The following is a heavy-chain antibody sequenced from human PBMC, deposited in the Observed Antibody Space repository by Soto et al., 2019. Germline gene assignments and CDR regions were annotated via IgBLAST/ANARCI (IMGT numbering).Heavy chain of an antibody. V-gene: IGHV3-23*01. J-gene: IGHJ4*02. CDR1: GFSMSNHA. CDR3: AREPKPFLTGYYDL. Sequence: GGSLRLSCIVSGFSMSNHALTWVRQAPGKGLEWVSSISSTGSKTYYADSIKGRFTISRDNSKDTVFLQMNSLRPDDMAFYFCAREPKPFLTGYYDLWGQGTLVTVSS. CDR2: ISSTGSKT. D-gene: IGHD3-9*01.